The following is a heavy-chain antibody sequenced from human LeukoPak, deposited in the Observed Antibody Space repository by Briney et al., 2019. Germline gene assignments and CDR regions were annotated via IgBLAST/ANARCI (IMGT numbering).Heavy chain of an antibody. CDR1: GGSISSYY. CDR3: ARGETGDLFFDY. D-gene: IGHD7-27*01. CDR2: IYYSGST. Sequence: SETLSLTCTVSGGSISSYYWSWIRQPPGKGLEWIGYIYYSGSTNYNPSLKSRVTISLDTSKNQFSLKLSSVTAADTAVYYCARGETGDLFFDYWGQGTLVTVSS. J-gene: IGHJ4*02. V-gene: IGHV4-59*01.